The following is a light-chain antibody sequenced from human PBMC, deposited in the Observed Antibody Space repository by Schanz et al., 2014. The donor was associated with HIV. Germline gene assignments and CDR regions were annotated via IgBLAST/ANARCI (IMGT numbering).Light chain of an antibody. V-gene: IGLV2-23*01. CDR2: EDT. Sequence: QSALTQPASVSGSPGQSITISCTGTSSDVGSYNLVSWYQQHPGKAPKLIIFEDTKRPSGISNRFSGSKSGNTASLTISGLQSEDEAHYYCCSYAGTITWVFGGGTKLTVL. CDR1: SSDVGSYNL. CDR3: CSYAGTITWV. J-gene: IGLJ3*02.